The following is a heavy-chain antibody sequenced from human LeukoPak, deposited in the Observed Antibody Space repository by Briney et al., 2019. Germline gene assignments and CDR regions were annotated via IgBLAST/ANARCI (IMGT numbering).Heavy chain of an antibody. J-gene: IGHJ6*03. CDR2: IYSDGST. D-gene: IGHD6-6*01. Sequence: PGGSLRLSCAASEFTVSSNYMSWVRQAPGKGLEWVSVIYSDGSTYYTDSVKGRFTISRDNSKNTLYLQMNSLRAEDTAVYYCAKDGSDSSSSWLYYYYYMDVWGKGTTVTVSS. CDR1: EFTVSSNY. CDR3: AKDGSDSSSSWLYYYYYMDV. V-gene: IGHV3-66*02.